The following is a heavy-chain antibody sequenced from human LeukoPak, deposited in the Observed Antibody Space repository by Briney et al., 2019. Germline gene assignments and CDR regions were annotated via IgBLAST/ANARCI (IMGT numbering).Heavy chain of an antibody. CDR2: INHSGST. J-gene: IGHJ6*03. V-gene: IGHV4-34*01. Sequence: SETLSLTCAVYGGSFSGYYWSWIRQPPGKGLEWIGEINHSGSTNYNPSLKSRVTISVDTSKNQFSLKLSSVTAADTAVYYCARLGGSSGWYGLRYYYYMDVWGKGTTVTISS. D-gene: IGHD6-19*01. CDR1: GGSFSGYY. CDR3: ARLGGSSGWYGLRYYYYMDV.